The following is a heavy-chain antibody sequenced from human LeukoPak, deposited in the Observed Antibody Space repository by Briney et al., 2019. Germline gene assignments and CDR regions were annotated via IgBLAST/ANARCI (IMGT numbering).Heavy chain of an antibody. Sequence: AGGSLRLSCAASGVIVSSNYMSWVRQVPGKGLEWVSIIYIVGTTHYADSVRGRFTISRDNSKNTLYLQMNNLRAEDTAVYYCARAVSGYYFDYWGQGALVTVSS. D-gene: IGHD1-14*01. J-gene: IGHJ4*02. CDR3: ARAVSGYYFDY. CDR2: IYIVGTT. V-gene: IGHV3-53*01. CDR1: GVIVSSNY.